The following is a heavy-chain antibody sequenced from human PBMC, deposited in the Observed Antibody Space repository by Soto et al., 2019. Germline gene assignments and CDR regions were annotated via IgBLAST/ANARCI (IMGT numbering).Heavy chain of an antibody. V-gene: IGHV1-46*01. CDR3: ARDFHPVEPATAEVLAAPGPRAFDY. Sequence: GASVKVSCKASGYIFTSYYMHWVRQAPGQGLEWMGIINPSGGSTRYAQKFQGRVTMTRDTSTSTVYMELSSPRSEDTAVYYCARDFHPVEPATAEVLAAPGPRAFDYWGQGTLVTVSS. CDR2: INPSGGST. J-gene: IGHJ4*02. CDR1: GYIFTSYY. D-gene: IGHD6-13*01.